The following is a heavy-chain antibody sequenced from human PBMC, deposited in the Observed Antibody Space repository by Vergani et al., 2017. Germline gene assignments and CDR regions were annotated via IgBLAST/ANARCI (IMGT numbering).Heavy chain of an antibody. Sequence: EVQLVQSGAEVKKPGESLKISCKGSGYSFTSYWIGWVRQMPGKGLEWMGIIYPGDSDTRYSPSFQGQVTISADKSISTAYLQWSSLKASDTAMYYCARSSVSSSPSENYGMDVWGQGTTVTVSS. V-gene: IGHV5-51*03. J-gene: IGHJ6*02. D-gene: IGHD6-6*01. CDR2: IYPGDSDT. CDR1: GYSFTSYW. CDR3: ARSSVSSSPSENYGMDV.